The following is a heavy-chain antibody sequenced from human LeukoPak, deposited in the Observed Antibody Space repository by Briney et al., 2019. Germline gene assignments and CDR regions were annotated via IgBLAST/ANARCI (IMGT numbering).Heavy chain of an antibody. CDR1: GFTFDDYG. Sequence: GGSLRLSCAASGFTFDDYGMSWVRQAPGKGLEWVSGINWNGGSTGYADSVKGRFTISRDNAKNSLYLHMNSLRAEDTAVYYCVRDYGGSSPFDYWGQGTLVTVSS. D-gene: IGHD4-23*01. CDR2: INWNGGST. J-gene: IGHJ4*02. CDR3: VRDYGGSSPFDY. V-gene: IGHV3-20*04.